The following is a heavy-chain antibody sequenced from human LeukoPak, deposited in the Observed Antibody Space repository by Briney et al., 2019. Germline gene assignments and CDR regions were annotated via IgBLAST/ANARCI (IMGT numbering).Heavy chain of an antibody. CDR3: ARAMSFYYGSAFDY. Sequence: SAKGRFTISRDNAKSSLYLQMDSLRAEDTAVYYCARAMSFYYGSAFDYWGQGTLVTVSS. V-gene: IGHV3-21*01. J-gene: IGHJ4*02. D-gene: IGHD3-10*01.